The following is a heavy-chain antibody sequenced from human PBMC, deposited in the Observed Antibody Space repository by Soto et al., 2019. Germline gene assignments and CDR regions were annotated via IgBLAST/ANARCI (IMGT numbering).Heavy chain of an antibody. CDR2: IFSNDEK. CDR1: GFSLSTASMS. V-gene: IGHV2-26*01. Sequence: QVTLKESGPVLVKPTETLKLTCTVSGFSLSTASMSVNWISQPPGKALEWLAHIFSNDEKSYRISLESRLTISKDTYKGQVVLTMTNMDPVDTATYYWARYGDTALFDRFEFWGQGTLVTVSS. D-gene: IGHD5-18*01. J-gene: IGHJ4*02. CDR3: ARYGDTALFDRFEF.